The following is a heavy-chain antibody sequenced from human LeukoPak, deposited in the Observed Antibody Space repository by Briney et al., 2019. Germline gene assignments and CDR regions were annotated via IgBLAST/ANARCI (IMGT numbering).Heavy chain of an antibody. D-gene: IGHD3-10*01. J-gene: IGHJ4*02. CDR3: ARDRSYYTFDY. CDR2: MHHSGST. CDR1: GYSISSDYH. Sequence: SETLSLTCAVSGYSISSDYHWGRIRQPPGKGLEWIGAMHHSGSTYYNPSLKSRVTISVDTSKNQVSLKLNSVTAADTAVYYCARDRSYYTFDYWGQGTLVIVSA. V-gene: IGHV4-38-2*02.